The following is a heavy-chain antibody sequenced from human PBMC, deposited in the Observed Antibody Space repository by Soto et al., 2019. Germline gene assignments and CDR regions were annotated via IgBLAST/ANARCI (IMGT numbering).Heavy chain of an antibody. CDR1: GFTFSTYW. J-gene: IGHJ4*02. CDR3: ASFRYETGDFDS. V-gene: IGHV3-7*05. Sequence: EVHLVESGGGLVQPGESLRVSCAASGFTFSTYWMGWVRQAPGRGLEWVANIRPDGSAKYYVDSVKGRFTISRDNAHNSLYLQMSSLRADDTAVYYCASFRYETGDFDSWGQGTLVTVSS. D-gene: IGHD1-1*01. CDR2: IRPDGSAK.